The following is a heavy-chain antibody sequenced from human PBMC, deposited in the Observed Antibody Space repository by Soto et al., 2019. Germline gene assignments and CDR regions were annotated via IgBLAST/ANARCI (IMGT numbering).Heavy chain of an antibody. V-gene: IGHV1-18*01. Sequence: GASVTVSCKASGYAFTSYGISWVRQAPEQGLEWMGWISAYNGNTNYAQKFQGRVTMTRDTSTSTVYMELSSLRSEDTAVYYCARKGAHYFDSWGQGTLVTVSS. CDR1: GYAFTSYG. J-gene: IGHJ4*02. D-gene: IGHD3-16*01. CDR2: ISAYNGNT. CDR3: ARKGAHYFDS.